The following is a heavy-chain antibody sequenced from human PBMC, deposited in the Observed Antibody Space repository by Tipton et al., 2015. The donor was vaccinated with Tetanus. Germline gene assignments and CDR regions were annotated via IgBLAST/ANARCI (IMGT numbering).Heavy chain of an antibody. D-gene: IGHD3-16*01. CDR2: ISPSGRN. Sequence: TLSLTCSVSGGSLRSDDYQWNWIRQPPGKGLEWLGYISPSGRNNPKYFLKSRITISQDKSKNQFSLRLTSVTAADTAVYYCVRANYGFPKKCPFDCWGPGSLVIFPS. V-gene: IGHV4-61*08. CDR3: VRANYGFPKKCPFDC. CDR1: GGSLRSDDYQ. J-gene: IGHJ4*02.